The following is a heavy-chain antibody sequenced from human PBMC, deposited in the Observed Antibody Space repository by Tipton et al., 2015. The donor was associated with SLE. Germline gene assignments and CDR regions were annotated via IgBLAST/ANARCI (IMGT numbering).Heavy chain of an antibody. CDR2: INHSGST. V-gene: IGHV4-34*01. CDR1: GGYFSGYY. Sequence: TLSLTCAVYGGYFSGYYWSWIRQPPGKGLEWIGEINHSGSTNYNPSLKSRVTISVDTSKNKFSLKLSSVTAADTAVYYCARASSGSDNWFDPWGQGTLVTVSS. D-gene: IGHD3-3*01. J-gene: IGHJ5*02. CDR3: ARASSGSDNWFDP.